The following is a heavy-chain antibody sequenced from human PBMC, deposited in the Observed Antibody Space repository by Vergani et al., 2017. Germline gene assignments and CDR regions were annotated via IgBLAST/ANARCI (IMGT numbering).Heavy chain of an antibody. CDR3: TRDDDSSGYYSYYFDY. V-gene: IGHV3-49*03. CDR1: GFTFGDYA. J-gene: IGHJ4*02. Sequence: EVQLVESGGGLVQPGRSLRLSCTASGFTFGDYAMSWFRQAPGKGLEWVGFIRSKAYGGTTEYAASVKGRFTISRDDSKSIAYLQMNSLKTEDTAVYYYTRDDDSSGYYSYYFDYWGQGTLVTVSS. CDR2: IRSKAYGGTT. D-gene: IGHD3-22*01.